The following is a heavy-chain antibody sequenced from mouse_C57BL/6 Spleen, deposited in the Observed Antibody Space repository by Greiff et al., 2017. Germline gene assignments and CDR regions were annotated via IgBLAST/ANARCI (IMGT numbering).Heavy chain of an antibody. CDR1: GFTFSSYA. D-gene: IGHD3-2*02. V-gene: IGHV5-4*01. CDR3: ARRLNGGYFDV. Sequence: EVQGVESGGGLVKPGGSLKLSCAASGFTFSSYAMSWVRQTPEKRLEWVATISDGGSYTYYPDNVKGRFTISRDNAKNNLYLQMSHLKSEDTAMYYCARRLNGGYFDVWGTGTTVTVSS. CDR2: ISDGGSYT. J-gene: IGHJ1*03.